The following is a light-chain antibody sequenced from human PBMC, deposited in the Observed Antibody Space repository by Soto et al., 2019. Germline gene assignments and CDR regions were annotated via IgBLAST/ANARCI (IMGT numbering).Light chain of an antibody. J-gene: IGKJ1*01. Sequence: EIVMTQSPATLSVSPGERATLSCRASQSVNNNLAWYQQKLGQAPRVLIYGASTRATGIPARFSGSGSGTDFTLTISRLEPEDFAVYYCQQYGSSPKTFGQGTKVDIK. V-gene: IGKV3-15*01. CDR2: GAS. CDR1: QSVNNN. CDR3: QQYGSSPKT.